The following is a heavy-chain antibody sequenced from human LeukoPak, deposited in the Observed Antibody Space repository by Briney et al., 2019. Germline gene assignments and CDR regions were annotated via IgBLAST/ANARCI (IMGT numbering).Heavy chain of an antibody. V-gene: IGHV3-30*03. CDR1: GFTFSSYG. D-gene: IGHD3-10*01. J-gene: IGHJ4*02. Sequence: GGSLRLSCAASGFTFSSYGMHWVRQAPGKGLEWVAVISYDGSNKYYADSVKGRFTISRDNSKNTLYLQMNSLRAEDTAVYYCARDTVAAWFAYWGQGTLVTVSS. CDR2: ISYDGSNK. CDR3: ARDTVAAWFAY.